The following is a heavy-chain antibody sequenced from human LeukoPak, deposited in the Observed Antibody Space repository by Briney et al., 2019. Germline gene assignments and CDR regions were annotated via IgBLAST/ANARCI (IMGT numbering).Heavy chain of an antibody. J-gene: IGHJ4*02. D-gene: IGHD3-22*01. CDR3: AREGDYDSSGYSPYYFDY. V-gene: IGHV4-59*01. Sequence: SETLSLTCTVSGGSISSYYWSWIRQPPGKGLEXXXXXXYSGSTNYNPSLKSRVTISVDTSKNQFSLKLSSVTAADTAVYYCAREGDYDSSGYSPYYFDYWGQGTLVTVSS. CDR1: GGSISSYY. CDR2: XXYSGST.